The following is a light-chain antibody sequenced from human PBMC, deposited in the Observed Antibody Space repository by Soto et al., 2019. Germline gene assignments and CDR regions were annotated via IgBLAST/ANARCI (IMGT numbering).Light chain of an antibody. CDR1: QSLLHSNGYNY. CDR2: LGS. Sequence: DIVMTQSPLSLIVTPGEPASISCRSSQSLLHSNGYNYFDWHLQKPGQSPQLLIYLGSNRASGVPDRFRGSCSGAHFTPNISRVEAEDVGVYYCMEALQTPLTFGKGTRPEIK. J-gene: IGKJ5*01. CDR3: MEALQTPLT. V-gene: IGKV2-28*01.